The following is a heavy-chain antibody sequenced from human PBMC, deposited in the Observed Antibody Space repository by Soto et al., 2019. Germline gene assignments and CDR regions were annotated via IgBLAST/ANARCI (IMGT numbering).Heavy chain of an antibody. V-gene: IGHV4-59*01. CDR2: IYYSGSS. J-gene: IGHJ3*01. Sequence: TSETLSLTCTVSGGSISSYYWSWIRQPPGKGLEWIGYIYYSGSSNYNPSLKRRVTISLDTSKNQFSLKLRSVTAADTAVYYCARPYSETYWAAFDVWGQGTVVTVSS. D-gene: IGHD1-26*01. CDR1: GGSISSYY. CDR3: ARPYSETYWAAFDV.